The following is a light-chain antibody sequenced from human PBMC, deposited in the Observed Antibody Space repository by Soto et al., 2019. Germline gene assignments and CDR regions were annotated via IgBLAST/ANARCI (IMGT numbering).Light chain of an antibody. J-gene: IGLJ3*02. CDR1: SSDVGAYNL. CDR2: EGT. V-gene: IGLV2-23*01. CDR3: CSYAGSRTFV. Sequence: QSALTQPASVSGSPEQSITVSCTGTSSDVGAYNLVSWYQQHPGKAPRLIIYEGTKRPSGISDRFSGSKSDNTASLTISVLRAEDEAHYHCCSYAGSRTFVFGGGTKLTVL.